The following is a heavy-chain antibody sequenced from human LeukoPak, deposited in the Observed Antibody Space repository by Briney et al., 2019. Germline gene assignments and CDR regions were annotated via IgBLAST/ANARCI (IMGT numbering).Heavy chain of an antibody. CDR3: ARRYCTNTNCYAFDD. CDR2: ISQSGTYS. J-gene: IGHJ4*02. V-gene: IGHV3-21*01. D-gene: IGHD2-2*01. Sequence: PGGSLRLSCAPSGFTFSIYSINWVRQAPGKGLEWVSSISQSGTYSYYAHSVKGRFTISRDNAKNSLYLQINSLRAEDTAVYYCARRYCTNTNCYAFDDWGQGTLVTVSS. CDR1: GFTFSIYS.